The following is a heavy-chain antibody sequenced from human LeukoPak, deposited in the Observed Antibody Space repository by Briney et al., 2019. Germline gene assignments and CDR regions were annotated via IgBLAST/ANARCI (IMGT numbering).Heavy chain of an antibody. CDR2: IIPLLNTP. CDR1: GGAFSNYA. J-gene: IGHJ4*02. Sequence: SVKVSCKASGGAFSNYAIAWVRQAPGQGLEWMGGIIPLLNTPNYAQKFQGRVTITTDESTSTAYMELNSLRSDDTAVYYCARDWSELLPLFFWGQGTLVTVSS. D-gene: IGHD6-6*01. CDR3: ARDWSELLPLFF. V-gene: IGHV1-69*05.